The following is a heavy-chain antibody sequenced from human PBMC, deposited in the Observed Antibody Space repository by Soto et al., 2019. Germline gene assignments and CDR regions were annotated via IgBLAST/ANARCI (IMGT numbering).Heavy chain of an antibody. CDR1: GGSFSGYY. D-gene: IGHD1-20*01. CDR3: ARCRYNWNKGTFDP. Sequence: SETLSLTCAVYGGSFSGYYWSWIRQTPGKGLEWIGEINHSGSTNYNPSLKSRVTISVDTSKNQFSLKLSSVTAADTAVYYCARCRYNWNKGTFDPWGQGTLVTVSS. V-gene: IGHV4-34*01. J-gene: IGHJ5*02. CDR2: INHSGST.